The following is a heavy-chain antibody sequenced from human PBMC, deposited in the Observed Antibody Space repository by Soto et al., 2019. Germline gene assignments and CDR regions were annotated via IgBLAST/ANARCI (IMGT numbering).Heavy chain of an antibody. CDR3: ASIGYCSSTSCYAAFDI. J-gene: IGHJ3*02. CDR1: GYTFTSYG. Sequence: ASVKVSCKASGYTFTSYGISWVRQAPGQGLEWMGWISAYNGNTNYAQKLQGRVTITTDASTSTAYMELSSLRSEDTAVYYCASIGYCSSTSCYAAFDIWGQGTMVTVSS. D-gene: IGHD2-2*01. V-gene: IGHV1-18*01. CDR2: ISAYNGNT.